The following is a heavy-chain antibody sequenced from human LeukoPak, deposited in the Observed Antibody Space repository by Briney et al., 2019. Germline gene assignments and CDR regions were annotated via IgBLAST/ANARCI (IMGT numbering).Heavy chain of an antibody. V-gene: IGHV1-18*01. CDR3: ARASLYSSSWYAGDY. Sequence: GASVKVSCKASGYTFTSYGISWVRQAPGQGLEWMGWISAYNGNTNYAQKLQGRVTMTRDTSTSTVYMELSSLGSEDTAVYYCARASLYSSSWYAGDYWGQGTLVTVSS. J-gene: IGHJ4*02. CDR2: ISAYNGNT. CDR1: GYTFTSYG. D-gene: IGHD6-13*01.